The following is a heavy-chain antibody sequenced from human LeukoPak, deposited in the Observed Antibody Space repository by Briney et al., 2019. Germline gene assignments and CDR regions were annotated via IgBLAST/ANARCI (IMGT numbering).Heavy chain of an antibody. V-gene: IGHV3-48*01. CDR2: ISSSSSTI. D-gene: IGHD6-13*01. CDR1: GFTLSNYW. J-gene: IGHJ4*02. CDR3: ATHQFRPKSSWYVPPHDY. Sequence: GGSLRLSCAASGFTLSNYWMSWVRQAPGKGLEWVSYISSSSSTIYYADSVKGRFTISRDNAKNSLYLQMNSLRAEDTAVYYCATHQFRPKSSWYVPPHDYWGQGTLVTVSS.